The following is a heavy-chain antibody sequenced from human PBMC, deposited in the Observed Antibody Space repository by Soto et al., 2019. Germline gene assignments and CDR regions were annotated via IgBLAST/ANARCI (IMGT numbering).Heavy chain of an antibody. J-gene: IGHJ4*02. CDR3: ASRPSSPDLDN. V-gene: IGHV5-51*01. Sequence: VGRVSQMPGKGLECLGIIYPGDSETRYSPSFQGQVTMSADMSINTAYLQWSSLKASDTSIYYCASRPSSPDLDNWGQGTLGTGPS. CDR2: IYPGDSET.